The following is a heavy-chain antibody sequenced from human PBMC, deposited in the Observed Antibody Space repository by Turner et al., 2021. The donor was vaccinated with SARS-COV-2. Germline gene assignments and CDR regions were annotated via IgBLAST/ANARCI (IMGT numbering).Heavy chain of an antibody. Sequence: EVQLLESGGDLVQLGGSLSLSCGASGFSFLSYAMTWVRQAPGKGLEWVSYISDNGATTKYADSVRGRFTISRDNSKNTLYLKMNSLRDEDTAVYYCAKISSWPFGWGQGTLVTVSS. CDR1: GFSFLSYA. J-gene: IGHJ4*02. V-gene: IGHV3-23*01. CDR2: ISDNGATT. CDR3: AKISSWPFG. D-gene: IGHD6-13*01.